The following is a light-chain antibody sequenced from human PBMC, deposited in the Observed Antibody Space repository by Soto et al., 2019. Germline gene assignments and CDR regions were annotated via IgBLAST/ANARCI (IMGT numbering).Light chain of an antibody. V-gene: IGKV1-33*01. CDR2: AAS. Sequence: VQMTQSPSSLSASVGDMVIITCQASQNINNYFNCYQQKTGRAPQLLIYAASNLEAGVPSSFRGSGSGTDFTFTISRLQPEDIATYYCQQYDNLPTFGQGTRLEIK. J-gene: IGKJ5*01. CDR1: QNINNY. CDR3: QQYDNLPT.